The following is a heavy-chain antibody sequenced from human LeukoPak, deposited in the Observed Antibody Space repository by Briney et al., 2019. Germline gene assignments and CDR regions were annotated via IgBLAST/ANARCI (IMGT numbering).Heavy chain of an antibody. V-gene: IGHV3-74*01. J-gene: IGHJ4*02. CDR2: INTDGSST. Sequence: GGSLRLSCAASGFTFSSYWMHWVRQAPGKGLVWVSRINTDGSSTSYADSVKGRFTISRDNAKNTLYLQMNSLRAEDTAVYYCARDGTYYDFWSGLDYWGQGPLVTVSS. CDR3: ARDGTYYDFWSGLDY. CDR1: GFTFSSYW. D-gene: IGHD3-3*01.